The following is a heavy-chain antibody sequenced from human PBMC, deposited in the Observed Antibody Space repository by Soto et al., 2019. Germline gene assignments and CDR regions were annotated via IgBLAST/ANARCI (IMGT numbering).Heavy chain of an antibody. CDR2: IDYSGST. D-gene: IGHD1-26*01. CDR3: ARGGGSPDY. Sequence: QVQLQESGPGLVKPSETLSLTCTVSGGSISSYYWSWIRQPPGKGLEWIGYIDYSGSTNYNPSLTRRDTISVDTAKHPFPLTLSSVTAADTAVYYCARGGGSPDYWGQGTLVTVAS. CDR1: GGSISSYY. J-gene: IGHJ4*02. V-gene: IGHV4-59*08.